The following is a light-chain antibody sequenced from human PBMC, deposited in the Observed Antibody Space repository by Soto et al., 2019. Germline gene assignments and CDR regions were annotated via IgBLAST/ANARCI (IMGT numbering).Light chain of an antibody. Sequence: EIVMTQSPATLSVSAGERATLSCRASQSISSNLAWYQQKPGQAPRLLIYGASTRATGIPARFSGSGSGTEFTLTISSLQSEDFAVYYCQQYNNWPPDETFGQGTKVEIK. CDR3: QQYNNWPPDET. J-gene: IGKJ1*01. V-gene: IGKV3-15*01. CDR2: GAS. CDR1: QSISSN.